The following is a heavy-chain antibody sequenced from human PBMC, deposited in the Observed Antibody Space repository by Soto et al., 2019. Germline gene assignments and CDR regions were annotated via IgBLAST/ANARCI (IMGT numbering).Heavy chain of an antibody. J-gene: IGHJ5*02. Sequence: ASVKVSCKASGFTFTSSAVQWVRQARGQRLEWIGWIVVGSGNTNYAQKFQERVTITRDMSTSTAYMELSSLRSEDTAVYYCAAQPHDFWSGYYSPFPRTWGQGTLVTVSS. V-gene: IGHV1-58*01. CDR2: IVVGSGNT. CDR1: GFTFTSSA. CDR3: AAQPHDFWSGYYSPFPRT. D-gene: IGHD3-3*01.